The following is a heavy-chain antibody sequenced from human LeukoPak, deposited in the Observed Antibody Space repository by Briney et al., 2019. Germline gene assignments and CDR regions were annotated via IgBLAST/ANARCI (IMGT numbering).Heavy chain of an antibody. V-gene: IGHV1-18*03. CDR3: ARGLTFCGGDCYTNFDL. Sequence: RASVTVSCKASGYSFTSHGISWVRQAPGQGPEWMGWISTHSGGTNYAQNFQGRVTMTTDTSTSTAYMELRSLRSDDMAVYYCARGLTFCGGDCYTNFDLWGQGTLVTVSS. CDR1: GYSFTSHG. CDR2: ISTHSGGT. D-gene: IGHD2-21*02. J-gene: IGHJ4*02.